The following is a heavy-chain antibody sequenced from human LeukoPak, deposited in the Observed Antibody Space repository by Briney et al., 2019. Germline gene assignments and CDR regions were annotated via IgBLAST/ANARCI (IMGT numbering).Heavy chain of an antibody. CDR1: GYTFTSYA. CDR2: INAGNGNT. D-gene: IGHD2-2*01. J-gene: IGHJ4*02. Sequence: ASVKVSCKASGYTFTSYAMHWVRQAPGQRLEWMGWINAGNGNTKYSQKFQGRVTITRGTSASTAYMELSSLRSEDTAVYYCARSKGYCSSTSCFYFDYWGQGTLVTVSS. V-gene: IGHV1-3*01. CDR3: ARSKGYCSSTSCFYFDY.